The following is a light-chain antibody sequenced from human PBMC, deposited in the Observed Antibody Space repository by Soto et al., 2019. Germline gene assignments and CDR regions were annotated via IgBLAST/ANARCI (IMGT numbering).Light chain of an antibody. J-gene: IGLJ2*01. CDR3: GTWDSSLNAGV. Sequence: QSVLTQPPSVSAAPGQKVNISCSGSTSNIGNNYVSWYQQLPGTAPKLLIYDNNKRPSGISDRFSGSKSGTSATLGITGLQTGDEDDSYCGTWDSSLNAGVFGGGTKLTVL. CDR2: DNN. V-gene: IGLV1-51*01. CDR1: TSNIGNNY.